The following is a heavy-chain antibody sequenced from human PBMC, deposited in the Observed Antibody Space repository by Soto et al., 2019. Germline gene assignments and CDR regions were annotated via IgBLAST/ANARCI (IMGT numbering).Heavy chain of an antibody. Sequence: QVQLLQSGAEVKKPGSSVKGSCKASGGTFSSYAISWVRQAPGQGREWMGGISPIFCTANYAQKFQGRVTITAHASTNTAYMELSSMRTEDTAVYYCARGCVVGGGRCSFVFGVWGQGTTVTVS. CDR2: ISPIFCTA. J-gene: IGHJ6*02. D-gene: IGHD2-15*01. CDR3: ARGCVVGGGRCSFVFGV. V-gene: IGHV1-69*01. CDR1: GGTFSSYA.